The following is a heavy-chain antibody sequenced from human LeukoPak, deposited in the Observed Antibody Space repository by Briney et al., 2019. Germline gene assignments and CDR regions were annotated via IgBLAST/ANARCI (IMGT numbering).Heavy chain of an antibody. J-gene: IGHJ4*02. CDR3: VKDRCDRTTCPEV. CDR1: GFTFSSYA. V-gene: IGHV3-23*01. D-gene: IGHD2-2*01. CDR2: ISGSGGST. Sequence: GGSLRLSCAASGFTFSSYAMTWVRQAPGEGLEWVSGISGSGGSTYYTDSVKGRFTISRDNSKNTLHLQMSSLRAEDTALYYCVKDRCDRTTCPEVWGQGTLVTVSS.